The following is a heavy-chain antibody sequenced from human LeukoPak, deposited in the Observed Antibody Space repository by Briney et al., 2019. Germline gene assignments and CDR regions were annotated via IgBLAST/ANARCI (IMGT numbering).Heavy chain of an antibody. CDR2: IYYSGST. Sequence: SETLSLTCTVSGGSISSSSYYWGWIRQPPGKGLEWVGSIYYSGSTYYNPSLKSRVTISVDTSKNQISLKLSSVTAADTAVYYCARLVAAVLSYYYYMDVWGKGTTVTVSS. V-gene: IGHV4-39*01. D-gene: IGHD6-13*01. CDR1: GGSISSSSYY. CDR3: ARLVAAVLSYYYYMDV. J-gene: IGHJ6*03.